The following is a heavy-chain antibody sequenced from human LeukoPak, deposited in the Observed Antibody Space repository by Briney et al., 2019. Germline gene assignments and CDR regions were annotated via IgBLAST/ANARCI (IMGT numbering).Heavy chain of an antibody. D-gene: IGHD2-2*01. Sequence: SETLSLTCTVSGGSISSYYWSWIRQPAGKGLEWIGRIYTSGSTNYNPSLKSRVTMSVDTSKNQFSLKLSSVTAADTAVYYCARRLGYCSSTSCSAHDAFDIWGQGTMVTVSS. V-gene: IGHV4-4*07. CDR1: GGSISSYY. CDR2: IYTSGST. CDR3: ARRLGYCSSTSCSAHDAFDI. J-gene: IGHJ3*02.